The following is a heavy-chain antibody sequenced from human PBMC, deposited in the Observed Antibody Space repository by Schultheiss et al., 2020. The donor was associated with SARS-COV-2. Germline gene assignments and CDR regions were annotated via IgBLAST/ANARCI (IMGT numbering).Heavy chain of an antibody. V-gene: IGHV4-38-2*02. CDR3: ARDGRYCSSTSCYSGVDY. Sequence: SETLSLTCAVSGYSISSGYYWGWLRQPPGKGLEWIGSIYHSGNTYYNPSLKSRVTIAVDTSKNQFSLKLSSVTAADTAVYYCARDGRYCSSTSCYSGVDYWGQGTLVTVSS. D-gene: IGHD2-2*02. J-gene: IGHJ4*02. CDR2: IYHSGNT. CDR1: GYSISSGYY.